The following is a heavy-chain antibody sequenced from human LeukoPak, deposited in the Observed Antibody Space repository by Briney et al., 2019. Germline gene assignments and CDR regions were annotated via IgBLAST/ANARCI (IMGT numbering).Heavy chain of an antibody. J-gene: IGHJ3*02. D-gene: IGHD3-10*01. CDR2: IYYSGST. Sequence: SETLSLTCTVSGDSISSYYWSWIRQPPGKGLEWIGYIYYSGSTNYNPSLKSRVTISVDTSKDQFSLKLSSVTAADTAVYYCARDFWRFGDQYNAFDIWGQGTMVTVSS. CDR1: GDSISSYY. CDR3: ARDFWRFGDQYNAFDI. V-gene: IGHV4-59*01.